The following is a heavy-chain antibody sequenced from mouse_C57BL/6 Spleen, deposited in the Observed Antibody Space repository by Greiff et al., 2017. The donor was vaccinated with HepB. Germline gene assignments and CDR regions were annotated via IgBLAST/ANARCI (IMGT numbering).Heavy chain of an antibody. D-gene: IGHD1-1*01. J-gene: IGHJ1*03. CDR2: INPNNGGT. CDR3: ARGEKRNKFITTVVAPYWYFDV. CDR1: GYTFTDYY. V-gene: IGHV1-26*01. Sequence: EVQLQQSGPELVKPGASVKISCKASGYTFTDYYMNWVKQSHGKSLEWIGDINPNNGGTSYNQKFKGKATLTVDKSSSTAYMELRSLTSEDSAVYYCARGEKRNKFITTVVAPYWYFDVWGTGTTVTVSS.